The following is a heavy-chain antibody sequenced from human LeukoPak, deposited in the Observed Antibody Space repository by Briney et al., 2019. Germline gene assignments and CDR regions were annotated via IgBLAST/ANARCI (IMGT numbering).Heavy chain of an antibody. D-gene: IGHD3-10*01. Sequence: AGGSLRLSCAASGFTFSSYWKSWVRQAPGKGLEWVANIKQDGSEKYYVDSVKGRFTISRDNAKNSLYLQMNSLRAEDTAVYYCARVVVYGYYGSGSYSHWGQGTLVTVSS. CDR3: ARVVVYGYYGSGSYSH. V-gene: IGHV3-7*01. J-gene: IGHJ4*02. CDR2: IKQDGSEK. CDR1: GFTFSSYW.